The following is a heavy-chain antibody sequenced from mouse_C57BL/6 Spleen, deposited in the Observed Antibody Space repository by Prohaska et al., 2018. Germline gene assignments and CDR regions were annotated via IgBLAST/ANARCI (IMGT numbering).Heavy chain of an antibody. D-gene: IGHD2-14*01. CDR3: ARHRYLYV. CDR2: MSGGCSNT. CDR1: GFTLSSYT. Sequence: EVMLVESGGGLVKPGGSLKLSCAASGFTLSSYTMSWVRQTPEKRLELVATMSGGCSNTYYPDSGKGRFTISRDNAKNILYLQMSSLRSEDTALYYCARHRYLYVWGTGTTVTVSS. J-gene: IGHJ1*03. V-gene: IGHV5-9*01.